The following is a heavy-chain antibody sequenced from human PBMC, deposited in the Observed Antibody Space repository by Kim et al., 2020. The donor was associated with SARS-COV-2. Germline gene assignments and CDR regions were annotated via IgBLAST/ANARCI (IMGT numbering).Heavy chain of an antibody. D-gene: IGHD3-22*01. CDR3: ARGREGVAMILVVIGSEYYCDH. CDR2: INHSGST. Sequence: SETLSLTCAVYGGSFSGYYWSWIRQPPGKGLEWIGEINHSGSTNYNPSLKSRVTISVDTSKNQFSLMLSTVTAAATAVSYCARGREGVAMILVVIGSEYYCDHWSQGTRVTVSS. CDR1: GGSFSGYY. V-gene: IGHV4-34*01. J-gene: IGHJ4*02.